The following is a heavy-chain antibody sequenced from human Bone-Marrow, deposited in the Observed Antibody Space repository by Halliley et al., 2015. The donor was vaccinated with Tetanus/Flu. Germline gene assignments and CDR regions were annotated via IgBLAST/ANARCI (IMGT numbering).Heavy chain of an antibody. J-gene: IGHJ4*02. CDR3: ARSARSYDVLTGYSYYFDN. D-gene: IGHD3-9*01. Sequence: SSYRDYADSVKGRFTISRDNAKDSLYLEMNSLRAEDTAVYYCARSARSYDVLTGYSYYFDNWGQGTLVTVSS. CDR2: SSYR. V-gene: IGHV3-21*01.